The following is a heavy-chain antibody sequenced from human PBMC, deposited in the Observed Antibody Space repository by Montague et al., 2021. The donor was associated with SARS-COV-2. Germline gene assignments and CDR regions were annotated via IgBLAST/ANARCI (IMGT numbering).Heavy chain of an antibody. CDR1: GGSFSGYY. Sequence: SQTLSLTCAVYGGSFSGYYWSWIRQPPGKGLEWIGEINHSGSTNYNPSLKSRVTISVDTSKNRFSLELSSVTAANTAVYYCARALPRTTFFYSYYGMDVWGQGTTVTVSS. J-gene: IGHJ6*02. CDR2: INHSGST. D-gene: IGHD3-16*01. V-gene: IGHV4-34*01. CDR3: ARALPRTTFFYSYYGMDV.